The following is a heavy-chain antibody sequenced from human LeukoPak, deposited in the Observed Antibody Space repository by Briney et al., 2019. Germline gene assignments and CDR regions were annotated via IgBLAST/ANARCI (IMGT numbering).Heavy chain of an antibody. V-gene: IGHV3-23*01. CDR3: ARGLSGWYYFDY. D-gene: IGHD6-19*01. J-gene: IGHJ4*02. CDR2: ISGSGGST. Sequence: GGSLRLSCAASGFTFSSYAMSWVRQAPGKGLEWVSAISGSGGSTYYADSVKGRFTISRDNSKNTLYLQMNSLRAEDTAVYYCARGLSGWYYFDYWGQGTLVTVSS. CDR1: GFTFSSYA.